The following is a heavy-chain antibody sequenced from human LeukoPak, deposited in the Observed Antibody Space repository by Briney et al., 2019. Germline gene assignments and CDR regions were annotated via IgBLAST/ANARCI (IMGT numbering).Heavy chain of an antibody. Sequence: GGSLRLSCAASGFTFSNAWMNWARQAPGKGLEWVSVIYSGGSTYYADSVKGRFTISRDNSKNTLYLQMNSLRAEDTAVYYCARGNRRAAPDYWGQGTLVTVSS. CDR3: ARGNRRAAPDY. V-gene: IGHV3-53*01. CDR2: IYSGGST. D-gene: IGHD2-15*01. CDR1: GFTFSNAW. J-gene: IGHJ4*02.